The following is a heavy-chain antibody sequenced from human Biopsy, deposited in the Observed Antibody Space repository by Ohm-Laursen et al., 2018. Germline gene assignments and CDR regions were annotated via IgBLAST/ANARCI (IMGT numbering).Heavy chain of an antibody. J-gene: IGHJ5*02. CDR2: ISHTGYT. Sequence: GTMSLTCSVSGASIKSFYWSWIRQSPGKGLQWIAFISHTGYTSYNPSLKSRVTISVDTSKNQFSLQLSSVTAADTAVYYCARTPRDSFWSGSYKRGLWFDPWGQGTLVTVSS. V-gene: IGHV4-59*01. CDR3: ARTPRDSFWSGSYKRGLWFDP. CDR1: GASIKSFY. D-gene: IGHD3-3*01.